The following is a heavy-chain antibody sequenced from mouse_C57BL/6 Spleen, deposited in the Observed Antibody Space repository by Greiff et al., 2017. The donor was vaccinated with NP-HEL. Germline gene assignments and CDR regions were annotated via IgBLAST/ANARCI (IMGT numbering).Heavy chain of an antibody. D-gene: IGHD2-2*01. Sequence: QVQLQQPGAELVMPGASVKLSCKASGYTFTSYWMHWVKQRPGQGLEWIGEIDPSDSYTNYNQKFKGKSTLTVDKSSRTAYMQLSSLTSEDSAVYYCARGGYYGYDVWGQGTLVTVSA. V-gene: IGHV1-69*01. J-gene: IGHJ3*01. CDR2: IDPSDSYT. CDR1: GYTFTSYW. CDR3: ARGGYYGYDV.